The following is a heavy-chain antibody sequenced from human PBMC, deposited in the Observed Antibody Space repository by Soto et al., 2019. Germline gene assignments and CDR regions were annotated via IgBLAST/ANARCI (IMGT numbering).Heavy chain of an antibody. D-gene: IGHD6-13*01. Sequence: EVQLVESGGGLVQPGGSLRLSCVDSGFTFSSYWMSWVRQAPLRGLEGVGNIKQDGSEENYVDSVKGRFTISRDNAKNSMYLQMNSLRVEDTAVYYCARIAASGRGWDVWGQGTTVVVSS. CDR1: GFTFSSYW. CDR2: IKQDGSEE. V-gene: IGHV3-7*01. J-gene: IGHJ6*02. CDR3: ARIAASGRGWDV.